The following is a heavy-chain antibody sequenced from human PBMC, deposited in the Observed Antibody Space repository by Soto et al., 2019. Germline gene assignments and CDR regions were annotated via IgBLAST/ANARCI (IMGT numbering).Heavy chain of an antibody. CDR2: ISAHNGNT. CDR1: GYTFSNYA. CDR3: ARVLSGGDGLDDVCY. J-gene: IGHJ4*02. D-gene: IGHD2-21*02. Sequence: QIQLVQSGAEVKKPGASVKVSCKAAGYTFSNYAIKWVRQAPGQGLEWMGWISAHNGNTNYAEKFQGRVAMTTYTSTNTAYIELRSLRSDDPALYYCARVLSGGDGLDDVCYWGQGTLVTVSS. V-gene: IGHV1-18*01.